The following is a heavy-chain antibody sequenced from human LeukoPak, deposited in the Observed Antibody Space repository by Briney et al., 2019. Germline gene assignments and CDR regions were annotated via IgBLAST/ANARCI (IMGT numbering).Heavy chain of an antibody. Sequence: SETLSLTCAVYGESFSGYYWSWIRQPPGKGLGGMGYIYYSGSTNYNPSLKSRVTISVDTSKNQFSLKLSSVTAADPAVYYCARVLYGSGSYRVRWFDPWGQGTLVTVSS. V-gene: IGHV4-59*01. CDR3: ARVLYGSGSYRVRWFDP. CDR2: IYYSGST. D-gene: IGHD3-10*01. CDR1: GESFSGYY. J-gene: IGHJ5*02.